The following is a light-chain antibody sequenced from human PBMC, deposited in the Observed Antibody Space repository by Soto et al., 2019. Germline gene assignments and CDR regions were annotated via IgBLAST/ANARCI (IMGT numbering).Light chain of an antibody. J-gene: IGKJ5*01. CDR1: QSVSSY. V-gene: IGKV3-11*01. CDR3: QQRTNWPSST. Sequence: EIVLTQSPATLSLSPGERATLSCRASQSVSSYLAWYQQQPGQAPRLLISDASSRATGIPARFSGSGSGTDFTLTISSLEPEDFAVYYCQQRTNWPSSTFGQGTRLEIK. CDR2: DAS.